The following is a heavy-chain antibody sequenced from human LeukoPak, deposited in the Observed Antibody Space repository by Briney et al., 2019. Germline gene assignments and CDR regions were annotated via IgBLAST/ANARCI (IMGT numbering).Heavy chain of an antibody. D-gene: IGHD3-3*01. V-gene: IGHV3-23*01. CDR1: GFTFTSLA. J-gene: IGHJ4*02. Sequence: SGGSLRLSCAASGFTFTSLAMTWVRQAPGKGLEWVSAISGSGGSTYYADSVKGRFTISRDNSKNTLYLQMNSLRAEDTAVYYCAKWGFLEWLLSMFDYWGQGPLVPVSS. CDR2: ISGSGGST. CDR3: AKWGFLEWLLSMFDY.